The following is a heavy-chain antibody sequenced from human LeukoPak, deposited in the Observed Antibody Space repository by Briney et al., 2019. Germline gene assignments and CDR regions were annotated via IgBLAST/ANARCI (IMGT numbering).Heavy chain of an antibody. V-gene: IGHV3-74*01. CDR2: VNNDESTT. Sequence: GGSLRLSCAASGFTLSSNWMHWVRQAPGKGLVWISFVNNDESTTAYADSVKGRFTISRDNAENTLYLQMNSLRAEDTAVYYCAKSYYDSSGYSFDYWGQGTLVTVSS. D-gene: IGHD3-22*01. J-gene: IGHJ4*02. CDR3: AKSYYDSSGYSFDY. CDR1: GFTLSSNW.